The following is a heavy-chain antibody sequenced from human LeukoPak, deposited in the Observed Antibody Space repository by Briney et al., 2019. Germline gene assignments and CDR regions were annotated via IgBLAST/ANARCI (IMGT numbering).Heavy chain of an antibody. CDR3: ARHLSSITSCPNY. CDR1: GYSFASYW. CDR2: IYPGNSDI. Sequence: PGESLKISCKGSGYSFASYWIAWVRQMPGKGLEWMGVIYPGNSDITYSPSFQGQVTISADKSVSTAYLHGSSLKASDSAIYYCARHLSSITSCPNYWGQGTLVTVSS. D-gene: IGHD2-2*01. J-gene: IGHJ4*02. V-gene: IGHV5-51*01.